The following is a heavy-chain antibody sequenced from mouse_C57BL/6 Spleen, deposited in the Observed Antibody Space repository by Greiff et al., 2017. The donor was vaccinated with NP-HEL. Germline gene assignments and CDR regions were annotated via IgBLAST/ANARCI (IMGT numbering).Heavy chain of an antibody. D-gene: IGHD1-1*01. V-gene: IGHV1-80*01. CDR2: IYPGDGDT. Sequence: QVQLKQSGAELVKPGASVKISCKASGYAFSSYWMNWVKQRPGKGLEWIGQIYPGDGDTNYNGKFKGKATLTADKSSSTAYMQLSSLTSEDSAVYFCARSITTVVAFDYWGQGTTLTVSS. CDR3: ARSITTVVAFDY. CDR1: GYAFSSYW. J-gene: IGHJ2*01.